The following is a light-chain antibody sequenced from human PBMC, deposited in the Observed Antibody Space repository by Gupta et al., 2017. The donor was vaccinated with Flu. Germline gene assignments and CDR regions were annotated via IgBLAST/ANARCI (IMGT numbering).Light chain of an antibody. CDR3: KQVKWYPST. CDR2: TGS. J-gene: IGKJ2*01. Sequence: VTLGKLASIYCSTNQTRGHRNGNNYLSWFQQTPGQAPRRLIYTGSNLDSDVPDRFSGSGSGTQFRLKISRVETEDVGIYYCKQVKWYPSTFGQGTKMEI. V-gene: IGKV2-30*02. CDR1: QTRGHRNGNNY.